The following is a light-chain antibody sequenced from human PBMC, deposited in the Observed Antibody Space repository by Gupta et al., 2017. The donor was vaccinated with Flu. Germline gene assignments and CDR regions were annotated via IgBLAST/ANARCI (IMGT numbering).Light chain of an antibody. CDR3: GTWDGSLSTGV. J-gene: IGLJ1*01. V-gene: IGLV1-51*01. CDR2: ENN. CDR1: SSNIGNTY. Sequence: VTISYSGSSSNIGNTYVSWYQQLPGTAPKLLIYENNKRPSGIPDRFSGSKSGTSAALAITGLQTGDEADYYCGTWDGSLSTGVFGTGTKVTVL.